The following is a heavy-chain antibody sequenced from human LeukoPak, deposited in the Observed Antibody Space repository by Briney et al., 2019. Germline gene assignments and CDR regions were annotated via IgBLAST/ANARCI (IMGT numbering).Heavy chain of an antibody. V-gene: IGHV3-53*05. J-gene: IGHJ4*02. CDR2: IYSGGST. CDR1: GFTVSSNY. CDR3: ARDRSRNSGSYLVY. D-gene: IGHD1-26*01. Sequence: GGSLRLSCAASGFTVSSNYMSWVRQAPGKGLEWVSVIYSGGSTYYADSVKGRFTISRDNSKNTLYLQMNSLRAEDTAVYYCARDRSRNSGSYLVYWGQGTLVTVSS.